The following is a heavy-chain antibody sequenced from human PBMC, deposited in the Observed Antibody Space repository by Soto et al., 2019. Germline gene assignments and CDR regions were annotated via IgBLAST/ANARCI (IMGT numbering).Heavy chain of an antibody. Sequence: SVKVSCKASGFTFTSSAVQWVRQARGQRLEWIGWIVVGSGNTNYAQKFQERVTITRDMSTSTAYMEPSSLRSEDTAVYYCAAGIAAPARADYYYGMDVWGQGTTVTVSS. CDR2: IVVGSGNT. J-gene: IGHJ6*02. V-gene: IGHV1-58*01. CDR3: AAGIAAPARADYYYGMDV. CDR1: GFTFTSSA. D-gene: IGHD6-6*01.